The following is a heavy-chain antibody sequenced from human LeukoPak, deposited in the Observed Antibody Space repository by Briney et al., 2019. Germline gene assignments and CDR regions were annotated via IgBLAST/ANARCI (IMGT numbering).Heavy chain of an antibody. V-gene: IGHV3-30*04. CDR2: ISYDGSNK. Sequence: GRSLRLSCAASGFTFSSYAMHWVRQAPGMGLEWVAVISYDGSNKYYADSVKGRFTISRDNSKNTLYLQMNSLRAEDTAVYYCAKDWTAKGLTNWFDPWGQGTLVTVSS. CDR3: AKDWTAKGLTNWFDP. CDR1: GFTFSSYA. D-gene: IGHD3/OR15-3a*01. J-gene: IGHJ5*02.